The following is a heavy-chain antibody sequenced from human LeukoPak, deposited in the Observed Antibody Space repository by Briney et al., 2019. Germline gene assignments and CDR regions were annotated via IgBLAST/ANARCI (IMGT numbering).Heavy chain of an antibody. J-gene: IGHJ1*01. Sequence: SVKVSCKTSGFTFSRSAVQWVRQARGQGLEWIGWIGVGGGNTNYAQRFQDRVTITRDMSTRTAYMELSSLRSEDTAVYYCARDGVGAKNFQHWGQGTLVTVSS. V-gene: IGHV1-58*01. CDR2: IGVGGGNT. CDR3: ARDGVGAKNFQH. CDR1: GFTFSRSA. D-gene: IGHD1-26*01.